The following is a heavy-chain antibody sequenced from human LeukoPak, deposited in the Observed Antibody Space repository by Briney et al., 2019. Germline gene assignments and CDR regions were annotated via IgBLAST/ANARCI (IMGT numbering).Heavy chain of an antibody. CDR1: DDSFSSHY. Sequence: SETLSLTCAVSDDSFSSHYWTWIRQPPGKGLEWIGYISYIGSTNYNPSLKSRVTISIDTSKNQFSLQLTSVTAADTAVYYCARDLVAVTKGFDIWGQGTMVSVSS. CDR3: ARDLVAVTKGFDI. D-gene: IGHD4-17*01. CDR2: ISYIGST. J-gene: IGHJ3*02. V-gene: IGHV4-59*11.